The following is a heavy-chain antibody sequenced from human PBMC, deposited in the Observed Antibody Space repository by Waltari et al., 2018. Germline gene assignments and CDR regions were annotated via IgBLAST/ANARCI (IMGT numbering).Heavy chain of an antibody. V-gene: IGHV3-53*01. J-gene: IGHJ4*02. D-gene: IGHD5-12*01. CDR3: ARAGLGSPLQWLQLLDS. CDR1: GFTINNTY. Sequence: EVQLVESGGGLIQPGGSLRLSCAASGFTINNTYMSWVRQAPGKGLEWVSVIYAGRGGTFYAESVKGRFTVSRDNSKNTLYLDLNSLTAEDTAVYYCARAGLGSPLQWLQLLDSWGRGTLVTVSS. CDR2: IYAGRGGT.